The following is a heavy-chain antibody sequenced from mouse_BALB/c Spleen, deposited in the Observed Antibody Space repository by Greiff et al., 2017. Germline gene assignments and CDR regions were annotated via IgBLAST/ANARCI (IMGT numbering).Heavy chain of an antibody. CDR1: GFTFSSYA. Sequence: EVKLVESGGGLVKPGGSLKLSCAASGFTFSSYAMSWVRQTPEKRLEWVASISSGGSTYYPDSVKGRFTISRDNARNILYLQMSSLRSEDTAMYYCARITTVEGGDYWGQGTSVTVSS. D-gene: IGHD1-1*01. CDR2: ISSGGST. J-gene: IGHJ4*01. V-gene: IGHV5-6-5*01. CDR3: ARITTVEGGDY.